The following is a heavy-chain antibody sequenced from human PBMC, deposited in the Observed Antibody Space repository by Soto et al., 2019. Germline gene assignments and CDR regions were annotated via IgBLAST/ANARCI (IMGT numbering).Heavy chain of an antibody. D-gene: IGHD3-3*01. J-gene: IGHJ4*02. CDR3: VKERGKAAVLRADDF. CDR1: GFTFDDYA. Sequence: EVQLVESGGGRVQPGKSLRLSCSVAGFTFDDYAMHWVRHVPGRGLEWVSGITWNSGRFAYAHSVRGRFAISRDNAKNCLYLQVTNLSLEDTALCCCVKERGKAAVLRADDFWGPGTLVTVSS. V-gene: IGHV3-9*01. CDR2: ITWNSGRF.